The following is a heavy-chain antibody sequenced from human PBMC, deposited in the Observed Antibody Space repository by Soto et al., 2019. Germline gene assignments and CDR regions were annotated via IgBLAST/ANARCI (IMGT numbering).Heavy chain of an antibody. CDR3: ASSGSGIYYGMDV. CDR2: IYHSGST. J-gene: IGHJ6*02. Sequence: PSETLSLTCAVSGGSISSSNWWSCVRQPPGKGLEWIGEIYHSGSTNYNPSLKSRVTISVDKSKNQFSLKLSSVTAADTAVYYCASSGSGIYYGMDVWGQGTTVTVSS. CDR1: GGSISSSNW. V-gene: IGHV4-4*02. D-gene: IGHD3-10*01.